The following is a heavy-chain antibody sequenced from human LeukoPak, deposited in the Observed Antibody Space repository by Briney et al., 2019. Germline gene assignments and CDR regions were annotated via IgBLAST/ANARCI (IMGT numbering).Heavy chain of an antibody. CDR2: IYPGDSDT. V-gene: IGHV5-51*01. Sequence: GESLKISCKGSGYSFTTYWIGWVRQMPGEGLEWMGIIYPGDSDTKYSPSFQGQVTISADKSISTAYLQWSSLKASDTATYYCARSGLGDSRVYWGQGTLVTVSS. J-gene: IGHJ4*02. CDR1: GYSFTTYW. CDR3: ARSGLGDSRVY. D-gene: IGHD3-16*01.